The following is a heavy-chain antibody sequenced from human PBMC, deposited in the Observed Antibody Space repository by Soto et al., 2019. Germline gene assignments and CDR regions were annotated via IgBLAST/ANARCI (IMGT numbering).Heavy chain of an antibody. J-gene: IGHJ4*02. V-gene: IGHV4-28*01. CDR2: IYYSGTT. Sequence: SETLSLTCTVSGYSISSSNWWGWIRQPPGKGLEWIGYIYYSGTTYYNPSLKSRVTMSVDTSKNQFSLKLTSATAVDTAVYYCARREIQGPIDYWGQGTLVTVSS. D-gene: IGHD1-26*01. CDR3: ARREIQGPIDY. CDR1: GYSISSSNW.